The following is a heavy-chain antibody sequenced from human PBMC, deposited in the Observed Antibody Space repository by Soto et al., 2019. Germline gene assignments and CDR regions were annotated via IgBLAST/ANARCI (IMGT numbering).Heavy chain of an antibody. V-gene: IGHV3-48*01. J-gene: IGHJ5*02. D-gene: IGHD3-22*01. CDR3: ARDRVITTYENWFDP. CDR2: ISSSSSTI. Sequence: GGSLRLSCAASGFTFSSYSMNWVRQAPGKGLEWVSYISSSSSTIYYADSVKGRFTISRDNAKNSLYLQMNSLRAEDTAVYYCARDRVITTYENWFDPWGQGTLVTVSS. CDR1: GFTFSSYS.